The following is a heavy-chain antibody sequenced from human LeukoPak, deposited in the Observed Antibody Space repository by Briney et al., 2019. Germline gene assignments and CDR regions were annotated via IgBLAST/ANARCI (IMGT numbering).Heavy chain of an antibody. Sequence: GASVKVSCKASGYTFTSYYMHWVRQAPGQGLEWMGIINPSGGSTSYAQRFQGRVTMTRGTSTSTVYMELSSLRSEDTAVYYCARGGQDDVDGNYDYVWGSPHDYWGQGTLVTVSS. CDR3: ARGGQDDVDGNYDYVWGSPHDY. CDR1: GYTFTSYY. D-gene: IGHD3-16*01. V-gene: IGHV1-46*01. CDR2: INPSGGST. J-gene: IGHJ4*02.